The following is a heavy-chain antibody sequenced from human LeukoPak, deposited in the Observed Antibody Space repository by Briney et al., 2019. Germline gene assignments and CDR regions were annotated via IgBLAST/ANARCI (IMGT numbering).Heavy chain of an antibody. D-gene: IGHD3-10*01. Sequence: GGSLRLSCTASGFTFSSFEMNWVRQAPGKGLEWVSYISGSGNTMYYAVSVKGRFNISRDNAKNSLYLQTDSLRTEDTAVYYCARELIRGVYWFDPWSQGTLVTVCS. J-gene: IGHJ5*02. V-gene: IGHV3-48*03. CDR1: GFTFSSFE. CDR2: ISGSGNTM. CDR3: ARELIRGVYWFDP.